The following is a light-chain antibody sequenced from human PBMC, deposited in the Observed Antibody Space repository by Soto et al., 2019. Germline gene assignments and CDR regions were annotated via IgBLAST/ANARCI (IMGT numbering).Light chain of an antibody. J-gene: IGLJ7*01. V-gene: IGLV7-43*01. CDR3: LLYDGGAGV. CDR2: STS. Sequence: QTVVTQEPSLTVSPGETVTLTCASSAGAVTSGYYPSWFQQKPGQAPRPLLYSTSRKHSWTPDRFSGSLLGGKAALTLSGVQHEDEAEYYCLLYDGGAGVFGGGTQLTVL. CDR1: AGAVTSGYY.